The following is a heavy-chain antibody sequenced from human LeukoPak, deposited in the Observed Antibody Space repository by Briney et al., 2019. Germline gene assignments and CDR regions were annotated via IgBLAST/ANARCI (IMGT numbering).Heavy chain of an antibody. D-gene: IGHD3-16*01. CDR3: AREGVDAFDI. V-gene: IGHV4-30-2*01. Sequence: PSETLSLTCALSGGSICRVVDSWSWIPQPPGKGLEGIGYIYHIGSTYDNPYLKSRVTISVDRSKNQSSLKLRSVTAADTAVYYCAREGVDAFDIWGQGTMVTVSS. CDR2: IYHIGST. CDR1: GGSICRVVDS. J-gene: IGHJ3*02.